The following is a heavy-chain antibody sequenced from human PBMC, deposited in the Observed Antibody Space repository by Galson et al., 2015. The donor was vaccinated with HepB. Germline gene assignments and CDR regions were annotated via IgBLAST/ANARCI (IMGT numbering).Heavy chain of an antibody. CDR1: GYTFTSYY. J-gene: IGHJ6*03. Sequence: SVKVSCKASGYTFTSYYMHWVRQAPGQGLEWMGIINPSGGSTSYAQKFQGRVTMTRDTSTSTVYMELSSLRSEDTAVYYCARKSTGCGGDCYYRPHRGPYYYYMDVWGKGTTVTVSS. CDR3: ARKSTGCGGDCYYRPHRGPYYYYMDV. CDR2: INPSGGST. D-gene: IGHD2-21*01. V-gene: IGHV1-46*01.